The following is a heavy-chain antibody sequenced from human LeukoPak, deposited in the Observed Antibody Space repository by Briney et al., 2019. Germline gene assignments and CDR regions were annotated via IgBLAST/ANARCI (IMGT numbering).Heavy chain of an antibody. CDR2: TYYRCRWFT. Sequence: SQTLSLTCAISGDSVSSNNAAWNWIRQSPSRGLEWLGRTYYRCRWFTDYALSVKSRITINPDTSRNQFSLQLNSVSPEDTAVYYCVRGSALDIWGQGTMVTVSS. CDR3: VRGSALDI. CDR1: GDSVSSNNAA. V-gene: IGHV6-1*01. J-gene: IGHJ3*02.